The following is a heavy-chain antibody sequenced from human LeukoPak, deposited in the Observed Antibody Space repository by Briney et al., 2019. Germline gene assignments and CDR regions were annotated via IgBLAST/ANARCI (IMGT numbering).Heavy chain of an antibody. CDR2: MNPNSGNT. Sequence: ASVKVSCKASGYTFTSYDINWVRQATGQGLECMGWMNPNSGNTGYAQKFQGRVTMTRNTSISTAYMELSSLRSEDTAVYYCARVEYYYGSGSYFPYYYYYMDVWGKGTTVTISS. CDR1: GYTFTSYD. J-gene: IGHJ6*03. CDR3: ARVEYYYGSGSYFPYYYYYMDV. V-gene: IGHV1-8*01. D-gene: IGHD3-10*01.